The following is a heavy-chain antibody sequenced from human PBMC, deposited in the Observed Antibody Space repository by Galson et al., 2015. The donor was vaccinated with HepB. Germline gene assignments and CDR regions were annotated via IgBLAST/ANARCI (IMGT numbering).Heavy chain of an antibody. V-gene: IGHV1-18*01. J-gene: IGHJ5*02. Sequence: SVKVSCKASGYTFSTYSITWVRQAPGQGLEWMGWISPCNRDTKYARKFQGRVTMTTDTFTSTAYMELRSLRSDDTAFYYCARGALVGVVGGSQNNWFAPWGQGTLVTVSS. D-gene: IGHD2-15*01. CDR3: ARGALVGVVGGSQNNWFAP. CDR2: ISPCNRDT. CDR1: GYTFSTYS.